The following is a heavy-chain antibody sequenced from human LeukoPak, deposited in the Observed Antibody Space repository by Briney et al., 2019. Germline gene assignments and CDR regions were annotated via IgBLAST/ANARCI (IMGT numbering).Heavy chain of an antibody. D-gene: IGHD6-13*01. CDR1: GFTFSSYG. CDR2: ISYDGSDK. CDR3: AKGGSSWLLIDY. V-gene: IGHV3-30*18. Sequence: PGGSLRLSRAASGFTFSSYGMHWVRQAPGKGLEWVAVISYDGSDKYYADSVKGRFTISRDNSKNTLYLQMNSLRAEDTAVYYCAKGGSSWLLIDYWGQGTLVTVSS. J-gene: IGHJ4*02.